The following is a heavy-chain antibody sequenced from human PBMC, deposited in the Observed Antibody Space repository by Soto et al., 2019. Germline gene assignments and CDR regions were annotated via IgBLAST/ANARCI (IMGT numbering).Heavy chain of an antibody. D-gene: IGHD3-10*01. CDR2: IYYSGST. CDR1: GGSISSNY. Sequence: QVQLHESGPGLVKPSETLSLMCTVSGGSISSNYWSWIRQPPGKGLEYIGYIYYSGSTNYNPSLKRRVTISVDTSKNQFSLKLSSVTAADTAVYYCARGGGSPAYWGQGTLVTVSS. J-gene: IGHJ4*02. CDR3: ARGGGSPAY. V-gene: IGHV4-59*01.